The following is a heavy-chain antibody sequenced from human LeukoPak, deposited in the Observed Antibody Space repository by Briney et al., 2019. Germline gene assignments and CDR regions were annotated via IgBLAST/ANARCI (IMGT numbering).Heavy chain of an antibody. CDR2: IKQDGTDK. CDR3: ARDHYGSGSYGADYYYYMDV. CDR1: GFTFSYYW. Sequence: GGSLRLSCAASGFTFSYYWMSWVRQAPGKGLEWVANIKQDGTDKYYVDSVRGRFTISRDNAKNSLYLQMNSLGVEDTAVYYCARDHYGSGSYGADYYYYMDVWGKGTTVTISS. J-gene: IGHJ6*03. V-gene: IGHV3-7*01. D-gene: IGHD3-10*01.